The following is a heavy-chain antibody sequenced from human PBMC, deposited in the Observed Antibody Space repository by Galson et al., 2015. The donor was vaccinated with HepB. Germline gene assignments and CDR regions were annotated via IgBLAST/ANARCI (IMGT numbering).Heavy chain of an antibody. V-gene: IGHV1-18*04. CDR1: GYTFTNYG. J-gene: IGHJ4*02. D-gene: IGHD3-10*01. CDR3: ARSHMVRGVIIPLGY. CDR2: ISAYNGNT. Sequence: SVKVSCKASGYTFTNYGISWVRQAPGQGLEWMGWISAYNGNTNYAQKLQGRVTMTTDTSTCTAYMELRSLRSDDTAVYYCARSHMVRGVIIPLGYWGQGTLVTVSS.